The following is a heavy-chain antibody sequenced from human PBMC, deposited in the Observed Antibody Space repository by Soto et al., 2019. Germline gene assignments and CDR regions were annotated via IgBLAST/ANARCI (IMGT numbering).Heavy chain of an antibody. V-gene: IGHV5-51*01. CDR3: AGGGVRGVITRTRDYYGMDV. Sequence: GESLKISCKGSGYSFTSYWFGWVRQMPGKGLECMGIIYPGDSDTRYSPSFQGQVTISADKSISTAYLQWSSLKASDTAMYYCAGGGVRGVITRTRDYYGMDVWGQGTTVTVS. CDR1: GYSFTSYW. D-gene: IGHD3-10*01. J-gene: IGHJ6*02. CDR2: IYPGDSDT.